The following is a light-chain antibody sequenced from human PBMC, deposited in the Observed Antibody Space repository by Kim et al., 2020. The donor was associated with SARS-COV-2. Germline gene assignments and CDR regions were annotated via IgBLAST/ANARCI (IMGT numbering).Light chain of an antibody. V-gene: IGKV3-20*01. CDR1: EVVTSNF. Sequence: SPGEGATLSCTASEVVTSNFLAWYQQKPGQTPRLLIYDASNRATGIPDRFSGSGSVTDFSLTISRLEPEDFVVYYCQQYATSPPTFGQGTKVDIK. CDR2: DAS. J-gene: IGKJ1*01. CDR3: QQYATSPPT.